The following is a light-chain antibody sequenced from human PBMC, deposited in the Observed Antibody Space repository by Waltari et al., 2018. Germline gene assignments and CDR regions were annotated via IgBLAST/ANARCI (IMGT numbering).Light chain of an antibody. Sequence: DIQMTQSPSTLSASVGDRVTITCRASQSISSRLAWYQQKPGKAPKPLIYKSSSLESGVPSRFSGSGSGTEFTLTISSLQPDDFATYYCQQYNSYSYTFGQGTKLEIK. V-gene: IGKV1-5*03. CDR3: QQYNSYSYT. J-gene: IGKJ2*01. CDR2: KSS. CDR1: QSISSR.